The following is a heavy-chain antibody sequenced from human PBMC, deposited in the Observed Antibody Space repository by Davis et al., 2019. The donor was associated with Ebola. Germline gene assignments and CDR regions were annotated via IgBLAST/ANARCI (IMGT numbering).Heavy chain of an antibody. CDR3: VRQASLYGAIDY. CDR2: IYAGDSDT. CDR1: GYTFTSYW. Sequence: KVSCKASGYTFTSYWIAWVRQTPGKGLEWMGVIYAGDSDTRYSPSFEGQVTISVDRSITTAHLQWSSLKASDTAIYYCVRQASLYGAIDYWGQGTLVTVSS. J-gene: IGHJ4*02. V-gene: IGHV5-51*01. D-gene: IGHD4/OR15-4a*01.